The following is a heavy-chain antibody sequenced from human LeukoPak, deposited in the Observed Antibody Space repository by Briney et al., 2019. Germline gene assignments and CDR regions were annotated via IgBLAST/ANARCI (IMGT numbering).Heavy chain of an antibody. Sequence: SETLSLTCTVSGGSISSSGYYWSWIRQPPGKGLEWIGEINQSGSTNYNPSLKSRVTISVDTSKNQFSLKLSSVTAADTAVYYCARGGRGGYSSGWSRAFDIWGQGTMVTVSS. D-gene: IGHD6-19*01. CDR2: INQSGST. V-gene: IGHV4-39*07. J-gene: IGHJ3*02. CDR1: GGSISSSGYY. CDR3: ARGGRGGYSSGWSRAFDI.